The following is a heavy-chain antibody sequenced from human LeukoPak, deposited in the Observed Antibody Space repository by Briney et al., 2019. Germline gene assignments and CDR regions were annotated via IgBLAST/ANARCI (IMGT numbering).Heavy chain of an antibody. CDR2: INDSGGNT. V-gene: IGHV3-23*01. J-gene: IGHJ4*02. D-gene: IGHD6-19*01. CDR3: ARSYGSGWYFFDY. Sequence: GGSLRLSCAASGFTFSSYAMSWVRQAPGKGLEWVSLINDSGGNTYYADSVKGRFTISRDNAKNSLYLQMTSLRAEDTAVYYCARSYGSGWYFFDYWGQGTLVTVSS. CDR1: GFTFSSYA.